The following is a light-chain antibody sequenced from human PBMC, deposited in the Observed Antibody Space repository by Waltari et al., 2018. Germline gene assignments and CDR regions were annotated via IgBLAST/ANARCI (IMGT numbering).Light chain of an antibody. CDR2: AGF. J-gene: IGLJ1*01. V-gene: IGLV1-40*01. CDR1: SPNIGPPSD. Sequence: VLTQPPSVSGAPGQRVTISCTGSSPNIGPPSDVNWYQQLPGTAPKLLIHAGFSRPSGVPDRFSGSRSGASASLAITGLQAEDEGDYYCQSYDTSLGGSYVFGSGTKVTVL. CDR3: QSYDTSLGGSYV.